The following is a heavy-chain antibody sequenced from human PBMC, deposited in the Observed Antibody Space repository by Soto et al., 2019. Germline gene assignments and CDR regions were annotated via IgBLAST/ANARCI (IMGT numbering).Heavy chain of an antibody. V-gene: IGHV1-58*01. Sequence: GASVKVSGKLSGFPLSNSAVEGVRQARGQRLEWIGRLVVGTDHPDTDKSFKERATITRDMPTRTASMELSSLRPQDPAVYYCATNTPGCGWFKSYHYYGMDLWGQGTTVTVSS. D-gene: IGHD2-21*01. CDR1: GFPLSNSA. CDR2: LVVGTDHP. J-gene: IGHJ6*02. CDR3: ATNTPGCGWFKSYHYYGMDL.